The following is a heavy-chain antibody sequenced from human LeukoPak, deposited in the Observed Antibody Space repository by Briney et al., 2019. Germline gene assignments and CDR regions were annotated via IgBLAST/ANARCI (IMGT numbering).Heavy chain of an antibody. CDR3: ARDLREGSGGYYND. CDR2: IWYDGSNK. CDR1: GFTFSSYG. D-gene: IGHD3-10*01. V-gene: IGHV3-33*01. Sequence: GGSLRLSCAASGFTFSSYGMHWVRQAPGKGLEWVAVIWYDGSNKYYADSVKGRFTISRDNSKNTLYLQMNSLRAEDTAVYYCARDLREGSGGYYNDWGQGTLVTVSS. J-gene: IGHJ4*02.